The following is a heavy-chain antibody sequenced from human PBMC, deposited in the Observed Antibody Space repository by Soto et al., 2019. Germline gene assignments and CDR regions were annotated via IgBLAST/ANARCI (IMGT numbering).Heavy chain of an antibody. Sequence: PGGSLRLSCAASGFTFSSYAMSWVRQAPGKGLEWVSAISGSGGSTYYADSVKGRFTISRDNSKNTLYLQMNSLRAEDTAVYYCAKAEEDITMIVVVPIWDAFDIWGQGTMVTVSS. CDR2: ISGSGGST. J-gene: IGHJ3*02. CDR3: AKAEEDITMIVVVPIWDAFDI. CDR1: GFTFSSYA. D-gene: IGHD3-22*01. V-gene: IGHV3-23*01.